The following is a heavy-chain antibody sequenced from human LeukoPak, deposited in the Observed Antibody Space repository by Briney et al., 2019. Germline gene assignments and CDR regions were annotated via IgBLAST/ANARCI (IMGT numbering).Heavy chain of an antibody. CDR3: AKQGSDCMDY. CDR1: GFTFDNYN. D-gene: IGHD2-21*02. Sequence: GGSLRLSCAASGFTFDNYNIHWVRQAPGKGLEWVSFIRYDGSSMYFADSGKGRCSISRDNSEITLNLQMNSLRPEDTAVYYCAKQGSDCMDYWGQGTLVTVAA. CDR2: IRYDGSSM. J-gene: IGHJ4*02. V-gene: IGHV3-30*02.